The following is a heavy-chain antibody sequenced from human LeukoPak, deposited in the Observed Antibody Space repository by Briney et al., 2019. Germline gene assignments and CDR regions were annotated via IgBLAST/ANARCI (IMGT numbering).Heavy chain of an antibody. J-gene: IGHJ4*02. D-gene: IGHD6-19*01. Sequence: GGSLRLSCAASGFTFSDYYMSWIRQAPGKGLEWVSYISSSGSTIYYADSVKGRFTISRDNAKNSLYLQMNSLRAEDTAVYYCASYTQHWLDSDYFGYWGQGTLVTVSS. CDR3: ASYTQHWLDSDYFGY. CDR1: GFTFSDYY. V-gene: IGHV3-11*01. CDR2: ISSSGSTI.